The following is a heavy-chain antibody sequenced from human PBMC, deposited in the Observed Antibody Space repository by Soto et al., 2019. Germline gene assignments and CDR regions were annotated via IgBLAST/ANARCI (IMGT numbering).Heavy chain of an antibody. CDR3: ARQAVADLRAFDP. V-gene: IGHV3-74*01. D-gene: IGHD6-19*01. CDR1: GFTFSPFW. CDR2: INSDGNST. J-gene: IGHJ5*02. Sequence: GGSLRLSCAASGFTFSPFWMHWVRQVPGKGPVWVSRINSDGNSTSYADSVKGRFTISRGNSKNTLYLQMNSLRAEDTAVYYCARQAVADLRAFDPWGQGTLVTVSS.